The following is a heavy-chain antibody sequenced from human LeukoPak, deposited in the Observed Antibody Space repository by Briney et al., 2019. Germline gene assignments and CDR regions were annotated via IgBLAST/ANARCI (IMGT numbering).Heavy chain of an antibody. Sequence: SETLSLTCTVSGGSISSSTYYWGWIRQPPGKELEWLGSIYNSGNTYYNPSLRGRVAISVDTSKNQFSLKLISVTAADTAVYHCARHISGSWGYYFDYWGQGTLVTVSS. CDR3: ARHISGSWGYYFDY. CDR1: GGSISSSTYY. CDR2: IYNSGNT. D-gene: IGHD6-19*01. V-gene: IGHV4-39*07. J-gene: IGHJ4*02.